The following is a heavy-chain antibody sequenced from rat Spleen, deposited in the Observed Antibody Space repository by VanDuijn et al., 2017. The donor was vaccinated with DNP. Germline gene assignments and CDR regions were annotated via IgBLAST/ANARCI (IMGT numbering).Heavy chain of an antibody. V-gene: IGHV5-17*01. J-gene: IGHJ4*01. CDR2: ISYDGLRP. CDR3: GRYNYETFGAMDV. D-gene: IGHD4-3*01. CDR1: GFTFSDYA. Sequence: EVQLVESGGDLIQPGRSLKLSCTASGFTFSDYAMAWVRQAPKKGLEWVATISYDGLRPYYRDSVKGRFTVSRDDAKNTLYLHMDSLRSEDTATYYCGRYNYETFGAMDVWGQGTSVTVSS.